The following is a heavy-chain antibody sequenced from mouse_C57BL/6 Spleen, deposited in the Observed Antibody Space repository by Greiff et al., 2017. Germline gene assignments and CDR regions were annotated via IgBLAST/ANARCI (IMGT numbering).Heavy chain of an antibody. CDR1: GFSLSTSGMG. CDR3: GRTPYGYEGANYYAMDY. J-gene: IGHJ4*01. Sequence: QVTLKESGPGILQSSQTLSLTCSFSGFSLSTSGMGVSWIRQPPGKGLEWLAHIYWDDDKRYNPSLKSRLTISKDTSRKQVFLKITSVDTADTATYYCGRTPYGYEGANYYAMDYWGQGTSVTVSS. CDR2: IYWDDDK. D-gene: IGHD2-2*01. V-gene: IGHV8-12*01.